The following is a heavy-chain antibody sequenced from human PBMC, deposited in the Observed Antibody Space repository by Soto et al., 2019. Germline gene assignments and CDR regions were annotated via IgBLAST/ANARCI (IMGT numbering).Heavy chain of an antibody. CDR2: IIPFFGTS. CDR3: ARVGHITNYGMAV. D-gene: IGHD1-26*01. V-gene: IGHV1-69*01. Sequence: QVQLVQSGAEVKKPGSSVKVSCEASGGTFSRYPINWVRQAPGQGLEWMGGIIPFFGTSNYAQKFQGRVTITADDSTSTAYMELRSLRYEDTAVYYCARVGHITNYGMAVWGEGTTVTVSS. J-gene: IGHJ6*04. CDR1: GGTFSRYP.